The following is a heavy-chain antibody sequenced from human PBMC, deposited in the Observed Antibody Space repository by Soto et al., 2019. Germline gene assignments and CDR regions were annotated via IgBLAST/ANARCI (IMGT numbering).Heavy chain of an antibody. V-gene: IGHV5-10-1*01. CDR2: IDPSDSYT. CDR1: GYSSASYW. J-gene: IGHJ6*02. Sequence: GESLKISCKGSGYSSASYWITWVRQMPGKGPEWVGRIDPSDSYTDYSPSFQGHVTISADKSISTAYLQWSSLKASDTAMYYCARYISGNYYGMDVWGQGTTVTVSS. CDR3: ARYISGNYYGMDV. D-gene: IGHD3-22*01.